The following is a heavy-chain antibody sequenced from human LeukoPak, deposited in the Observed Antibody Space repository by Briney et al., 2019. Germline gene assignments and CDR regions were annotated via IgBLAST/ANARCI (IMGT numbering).Heavy chain of an antibody. CDR1: RFTFDDYA. CDR2: ITSSGSTI. V-gene: IGHV3-11*04. CDR3: ARELNWNLDY. Sequence: PGRSLRLSCAASRFTFDDYAMHWVRQAPGKGLEWVSYITSSGSTIYYADSVKGRFTISRDNAKNSLYPQMNSLRAEDTAVYYCARELNWNLDYWGQGTLVTVSS. D-gene: IGHD1-1*01. J-gene: IGHJ4*02.